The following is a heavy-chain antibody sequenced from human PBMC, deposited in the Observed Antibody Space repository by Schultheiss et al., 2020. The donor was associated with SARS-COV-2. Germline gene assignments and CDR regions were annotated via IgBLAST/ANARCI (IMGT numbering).Heavy chain of an antibody. CDR3: ARGGPGERSTGAIGDY. Sequence: SETLSLTCTVSGGSISSYYWSWIRQPAGKGLEWIGRIYTSGSTNYNPSLKSRVTISVDTSKNQFSLKLSSVTAADTAVYYCARGGPGERSTGAIGDYWGQGTLVTVSS. CDR2: IYTSGST. J-gene: IGHJ4*02. V-gene: IGHV4-4*07. D-gene: IGHD1-1*01. CDR1: GGSISSYY.